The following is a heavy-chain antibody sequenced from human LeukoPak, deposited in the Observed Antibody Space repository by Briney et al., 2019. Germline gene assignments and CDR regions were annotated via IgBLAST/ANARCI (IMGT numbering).Heavy chain of an antibody. CDR3: ARGARGYSYDDAFDI. D-gene: IGHD5-18*01. V-gene: IGHV1-69*01. CDR1: GGTFSSYA. J-gene: IGHJ3*02. CDR2: IIPIFGTA. Sequence: VASVKVSCKASGGTFSSYASSWVRQAPGQGLEWMGGIIPIFGTANYAQKFQGRVTITADESTSTAYMELSSLRSEDTAVYYCARGARGYSYDDAFDIWGQGTMVTVSS.